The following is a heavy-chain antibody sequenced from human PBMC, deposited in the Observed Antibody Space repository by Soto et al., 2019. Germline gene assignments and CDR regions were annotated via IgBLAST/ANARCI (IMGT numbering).Heavy chain of an antibody. CDR2: ISVASTYT. CDR1: GFTFTDYY. V-gene: IGHV3-11*06. D-gene: IGHD3-3*01. Sequence: GGSLRLSCAASGFTFTDYYVSWLRQAPGKGLEWLAYISVASTYTNYADSVKGRFTISRDNTKRSVYLQMNSLRAEDTAVYYCADGGEWSFNFVYWGQGTLVTV. J-gene: IGHJ4*02. CDR3: ADGGEWSFNFVY.